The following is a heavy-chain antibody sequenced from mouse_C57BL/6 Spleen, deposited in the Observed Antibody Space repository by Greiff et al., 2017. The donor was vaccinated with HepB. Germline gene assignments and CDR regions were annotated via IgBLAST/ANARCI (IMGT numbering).Heavy chain of an antibody. Sequence: EVKLEESGGGLVKPGGSLKLSCAASGFTFSDYGMHWVRQAPEKGLEWVAYISSGSSTIYYADTVKGRFTLSRDNAKNTLFLQMTSLRSEDTAMYYCARDTYSNYGYAMDYWGQGTSVTVSS. J-gene: IGHJ4*01. CDR3: ARDTYSNYGYAMDY. V-gene: IGHV5-17*01. CDR2: ISSGSSTI. CDR1: GFTFSDYG. D-gene: IGHD2-5*01.